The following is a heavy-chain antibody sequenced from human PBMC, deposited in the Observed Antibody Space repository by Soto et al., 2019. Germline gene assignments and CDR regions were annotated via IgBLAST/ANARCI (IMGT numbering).Heavy chain of an antibody. J-gene: IGHJ4*02. D-gene: IGHD6-13*01. CDR3: ARFRYRSNSGDY. CDR2: IYSGGST. V-gene: IGHV3-53*01. CDR1: GFTVSSNY. Sequence: PGGSLRLSCAASGFTVSSNYMSWVRQAPGKGLEWVSVIYSGGSTYYADSVKGRFTISRDNSKNTLYLQMNSLRAEDTAVYYCARFRYRSNSGDYWGQGTPVTLSS.